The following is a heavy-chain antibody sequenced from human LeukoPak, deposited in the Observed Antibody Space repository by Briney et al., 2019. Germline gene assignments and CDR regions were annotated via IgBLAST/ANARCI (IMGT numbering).Heavy chain of an antibody. V-gene: IGHV1-69*13. J-gene: IGHJ5*02. CDR1: GGTFSSYT. D-gene: IGHD3-3*01. CDR3: ARGPYCDFWSGYYTWFDP. CDR2: IIPIFGTA. Sequence: SVKVSCXASGGTFSSYTISWVRQAPGQGLEWMGGIIPIFGTANYAQKFQGRVTITADESTSTAYMELSSLRSEDTAVYYCARGPYCDFWSGYYTWFDPWGQGTLVTVSS.